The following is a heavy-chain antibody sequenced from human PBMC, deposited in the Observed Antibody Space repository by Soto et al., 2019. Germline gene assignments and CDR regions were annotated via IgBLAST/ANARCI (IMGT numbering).Heavy chain of an antibody. CDR2: IPASADTT. CDR3: AKVRPLCDCTGTRWQGAFDI. J-gene: IGHJ3*02. D-gene: IGHD2-8*02. V-gene: IGHV3-23*01. Sequence: RLACEAAALAFSVYDRGWGRKAPGKGLEWVSAIPASADTTYSADSVKGRFTRCSDNSRDTLYLRMKRLRAEDTAVYYCAKVRPLCDCTGTRWQGAFDIWGQGTMATVS. CDR1: ALAFSVYD.